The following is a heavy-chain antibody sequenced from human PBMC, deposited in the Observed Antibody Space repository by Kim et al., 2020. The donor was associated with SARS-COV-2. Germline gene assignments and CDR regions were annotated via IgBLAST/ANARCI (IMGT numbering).Heavy chain of an antibody. CDR2: INYRAST. CDR1: GGSFSGFY. CDR3: ARRNYSGSGQASGGMDV. D-gene: IGHD3-10*01. Sequence: SETLSLTCAVNGGSFSGFYWAWIRQPPGKGLEWIGEINYRASTAYSPSLKSRGTISADMSKGHFSLKLTSVTAADTAVYYCARRNYSGSGQASGGMDVWGQGITVTVSS. J-gene: IGHJ6*02. V-gene: IGHV4-34*01.